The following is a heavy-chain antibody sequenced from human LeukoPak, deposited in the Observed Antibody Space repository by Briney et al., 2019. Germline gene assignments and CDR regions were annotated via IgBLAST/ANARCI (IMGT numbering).Heavy chain of an antibody. D-gene: IGHD3-22*01. CDR2: IYYSGST. CDR3: ARRYYYDSSGYPRPFDY. CDR1: GGSISSSSHY. V-gene: IGHV4-39*07. Sequence: SETLSLTCTVSGGSISSSSHYWGWIRQPPGKGLEWIGSIYYSGSTYYNPSLKSRVTISVDTSKNQFSLKLSSVTAADTAVYYCARRYYYDSSGYPRPFDYWGQGTLVTVSS. J-gene: IGHJ4*02.